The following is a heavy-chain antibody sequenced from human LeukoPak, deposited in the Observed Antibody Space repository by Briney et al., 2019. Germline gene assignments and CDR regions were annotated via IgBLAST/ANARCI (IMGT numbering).Heavy chain of an antibody. V-gene: IGHV3-23*01. CDR3: AKDRSQSRWYWRGGAFDI. D-gene: IGHD6-13*01. CDR2: ISGSGGST. CDR1: GLIFSNYA. Sequence: GGSLRLSCATSGLIFSNYAMSWVRQAPGKGLEWVSAISGSGGSTYSADSVKGRFTISRDNSKNTLYLQMDRLRAEDTALYFCAKDRSQSRWYWRGGAFDIWGQGTRVTVSS. J-gene: IGHJ3*02.